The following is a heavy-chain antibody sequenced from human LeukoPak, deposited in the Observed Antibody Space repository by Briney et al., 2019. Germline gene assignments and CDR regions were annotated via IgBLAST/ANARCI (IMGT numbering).Heavy chain of an antibody. J-gene: IGHJ4*02. Sequence: GGFLRLSCAASGFTFSSYGMHWVRQAPGKGLEWVAFIRYDGSNKYYADSVKGRFTISRDNSRNTLYLQMNSLRAEDTAVYYCARDGEYCTNGVCYTRVWHWGQGTLVTVSS. CDR3: ARDGEYCTNGVCYTRVWH. CDR2: IRYDGSNK. V-gene: IGHV3-30*02. CDR1: GFTFSSYG. D-gene: IGHD2-8*01.